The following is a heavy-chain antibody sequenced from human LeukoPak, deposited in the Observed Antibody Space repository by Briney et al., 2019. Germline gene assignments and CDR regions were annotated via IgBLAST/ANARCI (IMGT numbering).Heavy chain of an antibody. CDR3: ARDFYDGFALDY. Sequence: GGSLRLSCTASGFTFGDYAMTWVRQAPGKGLEWVSFIFSSSTYIYYTDSVKGRFTISRDSARNSLYLQMDNLRAEDTGVYYCARDFYDGFALDYWGQGTLVTVSS. CDR1: GFTFGDYA. CDR2: IFSSSTYI. J-gene: IGHJ4*02. V-gene: IGHV3-21*03. D-gene: IGHD2/OR15-2a*01.